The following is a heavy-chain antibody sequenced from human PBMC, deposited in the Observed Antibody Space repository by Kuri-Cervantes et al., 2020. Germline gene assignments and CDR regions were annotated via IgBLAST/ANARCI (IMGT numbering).Heavy chain of an antibody. J-gene: IGHJ4*02. Sequence: ASVKVSCKASGYTFTGYYMHWVRQAPGQGLGWMGWINPNSGGTNYAQKFQGRVTMTRDTSISTAYMELSRLRSDDTAVYYCAREALDYGDSLRPFDYWGQGTLVTVSS. V-gene: IGHV1-2*02. D-gene: IGHD4-17*01. CDR3: AREALDYGDSLRPFDY. CDR2: INPNSGGT. CDR1: GYTFTGYY.